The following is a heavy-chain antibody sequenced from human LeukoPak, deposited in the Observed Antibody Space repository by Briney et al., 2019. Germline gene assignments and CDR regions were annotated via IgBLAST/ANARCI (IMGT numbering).Heavy chain of an antibody. CDR1: GGSFSGYG. D-gene: IGHD1-14*01. CDR2: IKSKTDGGTT. CDR3: TTDISAVLY. J-gene: IGHJ4*02. V-gene: IGHV3-15*01. Sequence: ETLSLTCAVYGGSFSGYGWSWVRQAPGKGLEWVGRIKSKTDGGTTDYAAPVKGRFTISRDDSENTLYLQMSSLKTEDTAVYYCTTDISAVLYWGQGTLVTVSS.